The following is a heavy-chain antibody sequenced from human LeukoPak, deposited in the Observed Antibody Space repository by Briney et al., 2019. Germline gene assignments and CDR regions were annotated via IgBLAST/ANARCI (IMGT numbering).Heavy chain of an antibody. J-gene: IGHJ4*02. D-gene: IGHD3-3*01. CDR3: AKDYDFYTGYSYYFDQ. Sequence: GGSLRLSCAASGFTFSSYAMSWVRQAPGKGLEWVSGIGGGGGSTYYADSVKGRFTISRDISKNTLYLQMNSLRVEDTAVYYCAKDYDFYTGYSYYFDQWGQGTLVTVSS. V-gene: IGHV3-23*01. CDR2: IGGGGGST. CDR1: GFTFSSYA.